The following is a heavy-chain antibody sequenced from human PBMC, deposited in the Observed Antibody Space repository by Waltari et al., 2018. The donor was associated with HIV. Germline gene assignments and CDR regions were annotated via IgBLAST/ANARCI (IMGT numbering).Heavy chain of an antibody. CDR3: ARDHYYGSSGYYSDY. Sequence: QVHLVQSGAELRKPGASVTDSCKASGYNFTNYGNTWVRQAPGQGLEWMGWISGYNGDTKYAQKVRGRVTMTTDTSTSTAYLEMGSLRFDDTAVYYCARDHYYGSSGYYSDYWGQGTLVTVSS. J-gene: IGHJ4*02. D-gene: IGHD3-22*01. CDR2: ISGYNGDT. CDR1: GYNFTNYG. V-gene: IGHV1-18*01.